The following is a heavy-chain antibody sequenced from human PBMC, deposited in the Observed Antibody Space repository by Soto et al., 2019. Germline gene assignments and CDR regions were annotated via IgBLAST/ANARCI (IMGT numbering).Heavy chain of an antibody. V-gene: IGHV1-69*02. CDR1: GGTFSSYT. CDR2: IIPILGIA. CDR3: ASKSRYCSGGSCYHRFDY. J-gene: IGHJ4*02. Sequence: GASVKVSCKASGGTFSSYTISWVRQAPGQGLEWMGRIIPILGIANYAQKFQGRVTITADKSTSTAYMELSSLRSEDTAVYYCASKSRYCSGGSCYHRFDYWGQGTLVTVSS. D-gene: IGHD2-15*01.